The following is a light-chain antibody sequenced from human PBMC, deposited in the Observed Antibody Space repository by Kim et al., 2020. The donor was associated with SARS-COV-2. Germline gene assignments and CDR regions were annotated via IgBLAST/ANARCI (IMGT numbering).Light chain of an antibody. CDR1: QSISNY. V-gene: IGKV1-27*01. CDR3: QKYDSAPRT. Sequence: ESLGDRVTITCRASQSISNYLAWFQLKPGKAPKLLIYAASALQTGVPSRFSGSGSGTDFTLTVTSLQPEDVATYYCQKYDSAPRTFGQGTKVDIK. J-gene: IGKJ1*01. CDR2: AAS.